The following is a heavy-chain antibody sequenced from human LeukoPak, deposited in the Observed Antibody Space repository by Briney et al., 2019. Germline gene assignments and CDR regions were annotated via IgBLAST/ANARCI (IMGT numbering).Heavy chain of an antibody. V-gene: IGHV3-53*01. J-gene: IGHJ5*02. CDR2: IHTSGDT. D-gene: IGHD4-17*01. CDR1: GFTFTNYY. Sequence: GGSLRLSCAVSGFTFTNYYMSWVRQAPGKGLEWVSAIHTSGDTCYADSVKGRFTISRDTSKNTLYLQINSLRVEDTAVYYCIVFGDSNHWGQGTLVTVSS. CDR3: IVFGDSNH.